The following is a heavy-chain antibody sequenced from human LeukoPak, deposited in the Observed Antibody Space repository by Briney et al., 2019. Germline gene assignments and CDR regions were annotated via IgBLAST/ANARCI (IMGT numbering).Heavy chain of an antibody. Sequence: PGGSLRLSCAASGFTFSSYWMNWVRQAPGKGLVWVSRIVSDGSSTTYAGSVKGRFSISRDNAKNTLYLQMNSLRVEDTAVYYCARGRPHGNDYWGQGTLVTVSS. V-gene: IGHV3-74*01. CDR3: ARGRPHGNDY. J-gene: IGHJ4*02. CDR1: GFTFSSYW. CDR2: IVSDGSST. D-gene: IGHD4-23*01.